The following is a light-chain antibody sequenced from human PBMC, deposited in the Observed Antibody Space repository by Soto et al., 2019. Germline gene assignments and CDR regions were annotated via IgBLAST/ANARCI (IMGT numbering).Light chain of an antibody. Sequence: DIQMTQSPSSLCASVGDRVTITCEASLDISSYLNLYQHKPGNAPKLLIYAASTVQSGVPSRFSGSGSGTEFTLTISSPQPEDFATYSCQQLNSYPLTFGGGTKVDI. V-gene: IGKV1-9*01. J-gene: IGKJ4*01. CDR3: QQLNSYPLT. CDR2: AAS. CDR1: LDISSY.